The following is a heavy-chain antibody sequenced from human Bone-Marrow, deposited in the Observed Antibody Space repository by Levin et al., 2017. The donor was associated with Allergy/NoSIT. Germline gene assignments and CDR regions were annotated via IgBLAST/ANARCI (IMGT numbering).Heavy chain of an antibody. CDR3: ARLRHSAGDKAIDY. CDR1: GGSVSNSIYW. V-gene: IGHV4-61*01. Sequence: SETLSLTCTVSGGSVSNSIYWWSWIRQPPGKGLEWVAFMYNGGSPNYNPALKSRVTISLDTSKDQFSMKLSSVTAADTALYYCARLRHSAGDKAIDYWGQGTLVTVSS. D-gene: IGHD2-21*02. CDR2: MYNGGSP. J-gene: IGHJ4*02.